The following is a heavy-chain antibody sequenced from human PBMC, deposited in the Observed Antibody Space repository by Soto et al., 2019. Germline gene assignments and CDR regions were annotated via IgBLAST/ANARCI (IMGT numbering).Heavy chain of an antibody. CDR3: AREGVYGSGNYIGP. D-gene: IGHD3-10*01. CDR1: GGSFSGYY. J-gene: IGHJ5*02. Sequence: SETLSLTCAVHGGSFSGYYWDWIRQPPGKGLEWIGEVNHGGTSNSNPSLKSRAIISVDTSKNQFSLKLSSVTAADTAVYYCAREGVYGSGNYIGPLGQGTLVTVSS. CDR2: VNHGGTS. V-gene: IGHV4-34*01.